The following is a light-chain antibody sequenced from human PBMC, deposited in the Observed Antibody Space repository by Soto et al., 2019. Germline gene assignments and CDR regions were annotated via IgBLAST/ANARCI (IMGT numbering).Light chain of an antibody. Sequence: DSVLAQSPGTLSLSPGERATLSCRASQSVSSNYIAWYQQKPGQAPRLFIYDASNRATGIPDRFSGSGSGTDFTLTISRLEPEDFAVYYCQQYGSSITFGQGTRLEIK. CDR3: QQYGSSIT. J-gene: IGKJ5*01. CDR1: QSVSSNY. V-gene: IGKV3-20*01. CDR2: DAS.